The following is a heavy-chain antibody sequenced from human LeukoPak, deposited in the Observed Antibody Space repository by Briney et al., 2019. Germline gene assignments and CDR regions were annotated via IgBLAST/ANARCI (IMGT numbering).Heavy chain of an antibody. D-gene: IGHD6-19*01. CDR3: AKLPTVAATIAGSGY. CDR1: GFTFSSYD. J-gene: IGHJ4*02. CDR2: ISYDRSNK. V-gene: IGHV3-30*18. Sequence: GGSLRLSCAASGFTFSSYDMHWVRQAPGKWLEWVAVISYDRSNKYYADSLKGRFTISRDNSKNTLYLQMNSLRTEDTAVYYCAKLPTVAATIAGSGYWGQGTLVTVSS.